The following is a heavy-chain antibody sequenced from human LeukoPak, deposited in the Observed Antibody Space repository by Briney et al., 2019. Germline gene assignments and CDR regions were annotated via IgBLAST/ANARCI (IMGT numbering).Heavy chain of an antibody. Sequence: ASVKVSCKASGGTFSSYAISWVRQAPGQGLEWMGGIIPIFGTTNYAQKFQGRVTITTDESTSTAYMELSSLRSEDTAVYYCARDEGTVGYPNNWFDPWGQGTLVTVSS. CDR2: IIPIFGTT. V-gene: IGHV1-69*05. CDR1: GGTFSSYA. J-gene: IGHJ5*02. D-gene: IGHD1-14*01. CDR3: ARDEGTVGYPNNWFDP.